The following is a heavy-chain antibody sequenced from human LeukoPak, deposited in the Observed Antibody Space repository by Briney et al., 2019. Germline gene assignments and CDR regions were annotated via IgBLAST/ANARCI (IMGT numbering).Heavy chain of an antibody. CDR1: SYTFTRYG. V-gene: IGHV1-18*01. Sequence: ASVKVSCKASSYTFTRYGISWVRQAPGQGLEWMGWISGYNGNTNYAQKLQGRVSMTADTSTSTAYMELRSLRSDDTAVYYCARSGRGAYYYFDLWGQGTLVTVSS. D-gene: IGHD1-26*01. CDR2: ISGYNGNT. J-gene: IGHJ4*02. CDR3: ARSGRGAYYYFDL.